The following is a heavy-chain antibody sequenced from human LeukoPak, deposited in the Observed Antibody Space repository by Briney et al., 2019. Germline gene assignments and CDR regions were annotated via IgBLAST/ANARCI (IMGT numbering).Heavy chain of an antibody. CDR3: AKGYSSSWYDTPDY. CDR1: GFTFSSYA. J-gene: IGHJ4*02. CDR2: ISGSGGST. Sequence: GGSLRLSCAASGFTFSSYAMSWVRQAPGEGLEWVSAISGSGGSTYYADSVKGRFTISRDNSKNTLYLQMNSLRAEDTAVYYCAKGYSSSWYDTPDYWGQGTLVTVSS. D-gene: IGHD6-13*01. V-gene: IGHV3-23*01.